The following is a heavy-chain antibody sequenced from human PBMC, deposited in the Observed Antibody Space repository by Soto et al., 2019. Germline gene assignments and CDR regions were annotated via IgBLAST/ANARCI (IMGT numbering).Heavy chain of an antibody. V-gene: IGHV3-23*01. CDR1: GFTFSSYA. CDR2: ISASGDTT. Sequence: GGSLRLSCAASGFTFSSYAMSWVRQAPGKGLECVSLISASGDTTNYADSVKGRFTISRDNSKNTLYLQMNSLRAEDTAVYYCAKNRKARPLDYWGQGTLVTVSS. CDR3: AKNRKARPLDY. J-gene: IGHJ4*02.